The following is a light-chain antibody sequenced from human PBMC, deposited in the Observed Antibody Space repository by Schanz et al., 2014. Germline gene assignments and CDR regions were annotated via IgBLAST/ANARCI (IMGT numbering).Light chain of an antibody. CDR2: STN. V-gene: IGLV1-44*01. CDR3: ATWDDNLSAWL. J-gene: IGLJ3*02. Sequence: QSVLTQPPSASGTPGQRVTISCSGGSSNIEKNPVNWYQQLPGTAPKLLIYSTNQRPSGVPDRFSGSKSGTSASLAISGLQSEDEADYYCATWDDNLSAWLFGGGTKLTVL. CDR1: SSNIEKNP.